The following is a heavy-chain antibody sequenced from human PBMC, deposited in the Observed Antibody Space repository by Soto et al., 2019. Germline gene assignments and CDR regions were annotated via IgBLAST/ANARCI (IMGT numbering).Heavy chain of an antibody. Sequence: KPSETLSLTCTVSGGSITSGDNYWSWIRQPPGKGLEWIGYIYYSGHTYYNPSLKSRLTISVDTSKNHFSLKLSSVTAADTAVYYCARTYWIAWGRRLFDYWGQGAMVTVSS. J-gene: IGHJ4*02. CDR1: GGSITSGDNY. CDR2: IYYSGHT. V-gene: IGHV4-30-4*01. CDR3: ARTYWIAWGRRLFDY. D-gene: IGHD2-21*01.